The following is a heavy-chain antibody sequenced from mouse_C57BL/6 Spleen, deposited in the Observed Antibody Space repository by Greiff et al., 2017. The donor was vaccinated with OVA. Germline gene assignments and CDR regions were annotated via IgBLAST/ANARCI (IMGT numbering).Heavy chain of an antibody. CDR3: ARSGYDYDGYAMDY. Sequence: VQLQQPGAELVKPGASVKLSCKASGYTFTSYWMHWVKQRPGRGLEWIGRIDPNSGGTKYTEKFKSKATLTVDKPSSTAYMQLSSLTSADSAVYYCARSGYDYDGYAMDYWGQGTSVTVSS. CDR2: IDPNSGGT. D-gene: IGHD2-4*01. CDR1: GYTFTSYW. V-gene: IGHV1-72*01. J-gene: IGHJ4*01.